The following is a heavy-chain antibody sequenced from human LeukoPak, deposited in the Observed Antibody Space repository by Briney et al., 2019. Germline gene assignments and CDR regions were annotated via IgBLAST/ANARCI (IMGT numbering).Heavy chain of an antibody. J-gene: IGHJ4*02. V-gene: IGHV3-23*01. D-gene: IGHD2-21*01. CDR1: GFSFSSYA. CDR3: AKRPSAYCFEGGCYFTY. Sequence: GGSLSLSCAASGFSFSSYAMSWVRQAPGGGLEWVSAISGSGANTYYADSVKGRFTISRDNAKDTLYLQMNTLRAEDTAVYYCAKRPSAYCFEGGCYFTYWGQGTLVIVSS. CDR2: ISGSGANT.